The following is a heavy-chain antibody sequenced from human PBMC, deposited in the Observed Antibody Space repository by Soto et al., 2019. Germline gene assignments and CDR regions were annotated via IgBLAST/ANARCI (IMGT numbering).Heavy chain of an antibody. Sequence: EVHLLESGGGLVQPGGSLRLSCAASGFTFSSYAMSWVRQAPGRGLEWVSAISGGGDSTYYADSVQGRFTISRDNSKNTLYLQMNSLRAEDTAVYYCARKDLRITMVRGVIEGTDYWGQGTLVTVSS. CDR2: ISGGGDST. CDR1: GFTFSSYA. J-gene: IGHJ4*02. V-gene: IGHV3-23*01. D-gene: IGHD3-10*01. CDR3: ARKDLRITMVRGVIEGTDY.